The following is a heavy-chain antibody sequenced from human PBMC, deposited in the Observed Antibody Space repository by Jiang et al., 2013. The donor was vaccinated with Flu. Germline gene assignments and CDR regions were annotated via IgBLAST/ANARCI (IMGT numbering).Heavy chain of an antibody. J-gene: IGHJ5*02. CDR2: MNPNSGNT. V-gene: IGHV1-8*01. Sequence: QATGQGLEWMGWMNPNSGNTGYAQKFQGRVTMTRNTSISTAYMELSSLRSEDTAVYYCARGRIKQYYDFWSGYSSNWFDPWGQGTLVTVSS. CDR3: ARGRIKQYYDFWSGYSSNWFDP. D-gene: IGHD3-3*01.